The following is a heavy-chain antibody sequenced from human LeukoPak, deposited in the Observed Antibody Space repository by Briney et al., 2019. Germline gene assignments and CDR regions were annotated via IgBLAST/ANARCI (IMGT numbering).Heavy chain of an antibody. CDR2: IYYSGST. CDR1: GGSISSYY. J-gene: IGHJ3*02. V-gene: IGHV4-59*01. CDR3: ARSDDRVFGVVRYAFDI. D-gene: IGHD3-3*01. Sequence: PSETLSLTRTVAGGSISSYYWSWIRQPPGKGLEWIGYIYYSGSTNYNPSLKSRVTISVDTSKKQFSLKLSSVTAADTAVYYCARSDDRVFGVVRYAFDIWGQGTMVTVSS.